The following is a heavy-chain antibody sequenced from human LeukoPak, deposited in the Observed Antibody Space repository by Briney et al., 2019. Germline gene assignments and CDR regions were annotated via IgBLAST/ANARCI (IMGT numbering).Heavy chain of an antibody. Sequence: ASVKVSCKASGYTFTSYYMHWVRQAPGQGLEWMGIINPSGGSTSYAQKSQGRVTMTRDMSTSTVYMELSSLRSEDTAVYYCARWGQGSTSHNWFDPWGQGTLVTVSS. CDR3: ARWGQGSTSHNWFDP. V-gene: IGHV1-46*01. CDR1: GYTFTSYY. J-gene: IGHJ5*02. D-gene: IGHD2-2*01. CDR2: INPSGGST.